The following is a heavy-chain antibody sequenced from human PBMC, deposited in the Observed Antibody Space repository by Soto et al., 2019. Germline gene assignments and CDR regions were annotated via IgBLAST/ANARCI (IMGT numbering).Heavy chain of an antibody. D-gene: IGHD3-16*01. V-gene: IGHV3-30*04. Sequence: QVQLVESGGDVVQPGRSLRLSCAASGFTFSFYAMHWVRQAPGKGLEWVAVISYNGRNKHYVDSVKGRFTISSDNSQDTLYLKMDSLRPDDTAVYYCARQAKIGDRSQFYFDSWGQGTLVTVSS. CDR1: GFTFSFYA. CDR2: ISYNGRNK. CDR3: ARQAKIGDRSQFYFDS. J-gene: IGHJ4*02.